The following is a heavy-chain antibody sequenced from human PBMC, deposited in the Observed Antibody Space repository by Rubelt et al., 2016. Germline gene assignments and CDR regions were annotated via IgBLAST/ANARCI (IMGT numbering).Heavy chain of an antibody. Sequence: QVQLVQSGAEVKKPGSSVKVSCKASGVSFGNSAVTWVRQAPGQRLEWMGGIIPIFGKPNYAQKFQGRVTITADESVSTAYMELIRLRSEDTAVYYCARDRHVGEGYSNVFDIWGQGTMVTVSS. CDR1: GVSFGNSA. J-gene: IGHJ3*02. V-gene: IGHV1-69*01. CDR2: IIPIFGKP. CDR3: ARDRHVGEGYSNVFDI. D-gene: IGHD3-22*01.